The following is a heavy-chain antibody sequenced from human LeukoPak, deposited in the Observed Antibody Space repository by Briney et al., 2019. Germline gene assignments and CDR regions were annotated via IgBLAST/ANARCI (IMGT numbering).Heavy chain of an antibody. Sequence: GGSLRLSCVASGSNFDEYAMNWVRQAPGKGLEWISCIYRDSSVIHYADSVRGRFTVSRDNAKNSVYLQMNSLRAEDTAVYFCARYGSGSNYRDPFDSWGQGTLVTVSS. CDR2: IYRDSSVI. J-gene: IGHJ4*02. V-gene: IGHV3-48*01. D-gene: IGHD3-10*01. CDR3: ARYGSGSNYRDPFDS. CDR1: GSNFDEYA.